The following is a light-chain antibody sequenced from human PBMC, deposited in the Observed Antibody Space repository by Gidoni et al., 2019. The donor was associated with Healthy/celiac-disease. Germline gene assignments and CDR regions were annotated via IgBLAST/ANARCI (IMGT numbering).Light chain of an antibody. CDR3: QQYNSYS. CDR1: QSISSW. J-gene: IGKJ1*01. Sequence: DIKMTQSPSTLSASLGDRVTITCRASQSISSWLAWYQQKPGKAPKLLIYDASSLESGVPSRFSGSGSGTEFTLTISSLQPDDFATYYCQQYNSYSFGQGTKVEIK. V-gene: IGKV1-5*01. CDR2: DAS.